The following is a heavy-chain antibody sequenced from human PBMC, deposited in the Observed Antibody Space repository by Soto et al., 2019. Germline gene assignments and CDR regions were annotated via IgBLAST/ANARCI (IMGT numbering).Heavy chain of an antibody. Sequence: GGSLRLSCAASGFTFSIYGMHWVRQAPGKGLEWVAVIWYDGSNKYYADSVKGRFTISRDNSKNTLYPQMNSLRAEDTAVYYYVRVLNYDNWNPDAFDIWGQGTMVTVS. V-gene: IGHV3-33*01. CDR3: VRVLNYDNWNPDAFDI. CDR2: IWYDGSNK. J-gene: IGHJ3*02. D-gene: IGHD1-20*01. CDR1: GFTFSIYG.